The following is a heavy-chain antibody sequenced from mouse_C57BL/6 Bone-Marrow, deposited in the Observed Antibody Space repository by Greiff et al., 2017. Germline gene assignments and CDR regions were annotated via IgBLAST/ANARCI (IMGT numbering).Heavy chain of an antibody. CDR3: ARLGRNFDY. D-gene: IGHD4-1*01. J-gene: IGHJ2*01. Sequence: DVMLVESGGDLVKPGGSLKLSCAASGFTFSSYGMSWVRQTPDKRLEWVATISSGGSYTYYPDSVKGRFTISRDNAKNTLYLQMSSLKSEDTAMYYCARLGRNFDYWGQGTTLTVSS. V-gene: IGHV5-6*02. CDR1: GFTFSSYG. CDR2: ISSGGSYT.